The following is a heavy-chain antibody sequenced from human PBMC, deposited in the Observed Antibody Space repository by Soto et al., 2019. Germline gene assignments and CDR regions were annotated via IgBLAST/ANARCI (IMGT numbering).Heavy chain of an antibody. Sequence: SETLSLTCTVSGGSISSSGYYWGWIRQPPGKGLEWVGSLYYSGNTYYNPSLKSRVTMSIDTSKSQFSLQLRSLTAADTAVYYCAKHRDYDGIEGWCQGTAVTV. J-gene: IGHJ6*02. D-gene: IGHD2-21*01. CDR2: LYYSGNT. V-gene: IGHV4-39*01. CDR1: GGSISSSGYY. CDR3: AKHRDYDGIEG.